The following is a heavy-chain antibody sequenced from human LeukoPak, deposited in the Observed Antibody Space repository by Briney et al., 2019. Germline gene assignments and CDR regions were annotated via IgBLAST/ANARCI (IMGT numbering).Heavy chain of an antibody. Sequence: GASVKVSCKASGGTFSSYAISWVRQAPGQGLEWMGGIIPIFGAANYAQKFQGRVTITADESTSTAYMELSSLRSEDTAVYYCASITAMAQGLHYWGQGTLVTVSS. CDR2: IIPIFGAA. CDR3: ASITAMAQGLHY. CDR1: GGTFSSYA. V-gene: IGHV1-69*01. D-gene: IGHD5-18*01. J-gene: IGHJ4*02.